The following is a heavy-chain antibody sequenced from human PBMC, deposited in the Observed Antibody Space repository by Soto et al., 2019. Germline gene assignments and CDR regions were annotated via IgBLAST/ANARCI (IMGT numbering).Heavy chain of an antibody. CDR3: ARAGIAAAASGESGMAV. J-gene: IGHJ6*02. CDR1: GSTFTGHY. CDR2: INPNSGTR. Sequence: QVRLVQSGAELKKPGASVKVSCKASGSTFTGHYIHWVRQAPGQGLEGMGWINPNSGTRKYAQKFQGRGTLTRQTSITTAYMELNSLKSDDTAVYYCARAGIAAAASGESGMAVWGQGTTFIVSS. D-gene: IGHD6-13*01. V-gene: IGHV1-2*02.